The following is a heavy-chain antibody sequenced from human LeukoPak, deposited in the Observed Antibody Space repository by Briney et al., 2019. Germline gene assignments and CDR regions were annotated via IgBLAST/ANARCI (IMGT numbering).Heavy chain of an antibody. CDR3: ARTGAAAGIVGPSDY. CDR2: INPNSGGT. D-gene: IGHD6-13*01. V-gene: IGHV1-2*02. Sequence: ASVKVSCKASGYTFTSYYMHWVRQAPGQGLEWMGWINPNSGGTNYAQKFQGRVTMTRDTSISTAYMGLSRLRSDDTAVYYCARTGAAAGIVGPSDYWGQGTLVTVSS. CDR1: GYTFTSYY. J-gene: IGHJ4*02.